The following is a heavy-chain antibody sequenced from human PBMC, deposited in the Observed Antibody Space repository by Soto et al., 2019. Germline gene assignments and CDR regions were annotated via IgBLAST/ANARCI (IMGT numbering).Heavy chain of an antibody. V-gene: IGHV4-39*01. Sequence: QLQLQESGPGLVKPSETLSLTCSVSDDSINSDKYYWGWIRQPPRKGLEWIGSIYYRGNAYYNPSLQTRVTISLAKSKSQFSLKLNSVTAADSAVYFCARLEGLATISYYFDFWGPGALVIVSS. CDR2: IYYRGNA. J-gene: IGHJ4*02. D-gene: IGHD5-12*01. CDR3: ARLEGLATISYYFDF. CDR1: DDSINSDKYY.